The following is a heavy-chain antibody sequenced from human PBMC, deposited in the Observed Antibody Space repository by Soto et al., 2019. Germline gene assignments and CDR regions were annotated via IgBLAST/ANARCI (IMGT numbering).Heavy chain of an antibody. V-gene: IGHV3-30*18. CDR3: ANGRTTVNTLGEFDY. J-gene: IGHJ4*02. Sequence: QVQLVESGGGVVQPGRSLRLSCAASGFTFSSYGMHWVRQAPGKGLDWVAVISYDGSKQYFADSVKGRFTISRDNSKKTLYLQMNSLRAEDTAVYYCANGRTTVNTLGEFDYWGQGTLVTVSS. CDR2: ISYDGSKQ. CDR1: GFTFSSYG. D-gene: IGHD4-17*01.